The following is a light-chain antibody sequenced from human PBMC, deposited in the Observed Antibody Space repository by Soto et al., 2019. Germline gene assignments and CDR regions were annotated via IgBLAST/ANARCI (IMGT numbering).Light chain of an antibody. Sequence: RASQSVSSNFLDWYQQKPGQAPRLLIYGASSRATGIPDRFSGSGSGTDFTLTISRLEPEDFAVYYCQLYGSSSITFGQGTRLEIK. V-gene: IGKV3-20*01. J-gene: IGKJ5*01. CDR2: GAS. CDR1: QSVSSNF. CDR3: QLYGSSSIT.